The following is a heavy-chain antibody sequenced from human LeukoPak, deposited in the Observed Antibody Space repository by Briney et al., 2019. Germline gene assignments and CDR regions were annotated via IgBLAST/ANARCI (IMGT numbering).Heavy chain of an antibody. CDR2: IKSKTDGGTT. CDR1: GFTFSNAW. Sequence: PGGSLRLSCAASGFTFSNAWMSWVRQAPGKGLEWVGRIKSKTDGGTTDYAAPVKGRFTISRDDSKNTLYLQMNSLKTEDTAVYYCTTYSTVTTPTDYWGQGTLVTVSS. J-gene: IGHJ4*02. CDR3: TTYSTVTTPTDY. V-gene: IGHV3-15*01. D-gene: IGHD4-17*01.